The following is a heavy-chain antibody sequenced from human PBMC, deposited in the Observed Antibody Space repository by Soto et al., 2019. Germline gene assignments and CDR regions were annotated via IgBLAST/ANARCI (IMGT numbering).Heavy chain of an antibody. D-gene: IGHD6-13*01. CDR1: GGSFSGYY. J-gene: IGHJ4*02. CDR3: ATPGSSWYPPTFDY. Sequence: QVQLQQWGAGLLKPSETLSLTCAVYGGSFSGYYWSWIRQPPGKGLEWIGEINHSGSTNYNPSLKSRVTISVDTSKTQFSLKLSSVTAADTAVYYCATPGSSWYPPTFDYWGQGTLVTVSS. CDR2: INHSGST. V-gene: IGHV4-34*01.